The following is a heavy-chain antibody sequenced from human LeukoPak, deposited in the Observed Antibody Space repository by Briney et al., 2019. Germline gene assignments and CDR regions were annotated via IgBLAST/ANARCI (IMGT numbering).Heavy chain of an antibody. D-gene: IGHD5/OR15-5a*01. CDR2: INHSGST. V-gene: IGHV4-34*01. Sequence: SGTLSLTCTVSGGSISSYYWSWIRQPPGKGLEWIGEINHSGSTNYNPSLKSRVTISVDTSKNQFSLKLSSVTAADTAVYYCARPIPRLRSHYYYMDVWGKGTTVTVSS. J-gene: IGHJ6*03. CDR3: ARPIPRLRSHYYYMDV. CDR1: GGSISSYY.